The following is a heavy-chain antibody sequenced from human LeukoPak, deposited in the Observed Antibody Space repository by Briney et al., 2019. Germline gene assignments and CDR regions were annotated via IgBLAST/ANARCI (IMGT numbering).Heavy chain of an antibody. Sequence: GGSLRLSCAASGFTFSIYWMSWVRQAPGKGLEWVANVKHDGSEKYCVDSVKGRFTISRDSVKNSLYLQMNSLRAEDTAVYYCARGGGNSAFDYWGQGTLVTVSS. V-gene: IGHV3-7*01. CDR2: VKHDGSEK. J-gene: IGHJ4*02. D-gene: IGHD4-23*01. CDR1: GFTFSIYW. CDR3: ARGGGNSAFDY.